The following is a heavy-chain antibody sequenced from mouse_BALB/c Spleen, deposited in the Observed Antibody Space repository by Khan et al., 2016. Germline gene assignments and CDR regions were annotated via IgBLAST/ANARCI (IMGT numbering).Heavy chain of an antibody. J-gene: IGHJ1*01. CDR1: DFSITSGYS. D-gene: IGHD1-1*01. V-gene: IGHV3-1*02. Sequence: EGQRQELGPDLVKPSQSLSLTGTVTDFSITSGYSWHWIRQFPGNKLEWMGYIHYGGNTNNNPSPKSRVSITRDTFKNPFFLQLNSVTTEDTATYYCARDYYGSSYFDVCGSGTTVTVSS. CDR2: IHYGGNT. CDR3: ARDYYGSSYFDV.